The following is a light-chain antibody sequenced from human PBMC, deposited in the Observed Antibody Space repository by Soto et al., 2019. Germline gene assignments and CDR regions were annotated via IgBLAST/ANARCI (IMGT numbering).Light chain of an antibody. CDR2: EDN. Sequence: NFMLTQPHSVSESPGKTVTISCTRSSGSIASNYVQWYQQRPGSSPTTVIYEDNRRPSGVPHRFSGSIDSSSNSASLTISGLKTDDEADYYCQSYDSSNQVFGGGTKLTVL. V-gene: IGLV6-57*01. CDR1: SGSIASNY. CDR3: QSYDSSNQV. J-gene: IGLJ2*01.